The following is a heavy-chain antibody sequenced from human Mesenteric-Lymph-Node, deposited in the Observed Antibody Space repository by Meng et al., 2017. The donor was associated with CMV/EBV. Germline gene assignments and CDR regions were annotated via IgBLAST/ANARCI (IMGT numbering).Heavy chain of an antibody. CDR1: GYIFTSHS. Sequence: SVKVSCKASGYIFTSHSITWVRQAPGLGLEWVGGIIPIFGTANYAQKFQGRVTITTDESTSTAYMELSSLRSEDTAVYYCAGRLVIVATTGVVYGMDVWGQGTTVTVSS. J-gene: IGHJ6*02. V-gene: IGHV1-69*05. CDR2: IIPIFGTA. D-gene: IGHD5-12*01. CDR3: AGRLVIVATTGVVYGMDV.